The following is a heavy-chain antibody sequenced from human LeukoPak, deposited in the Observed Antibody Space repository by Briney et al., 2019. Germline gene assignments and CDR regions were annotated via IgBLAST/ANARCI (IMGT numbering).Heavy chain of an antibody. D-gene: IGHD2-2*01. CDR2: IIPIFGTA. J-gene: IGHJ5*02. V-gene: IGHV1-69*13. Sequence: ASVKVSCKASRGTFSSYAISWVRQAPGQGLEWMGGIIPIFGTANYAQKFQGRVTITADESTSTAYMELSSLRSEDTAVYYCARDARHRYCSSSSCYRGWLDPWGQGTPVTVSS. CDR1: RGTFSSYA. CDR3: ARDARHRYCSSSSCYRGWLDP.